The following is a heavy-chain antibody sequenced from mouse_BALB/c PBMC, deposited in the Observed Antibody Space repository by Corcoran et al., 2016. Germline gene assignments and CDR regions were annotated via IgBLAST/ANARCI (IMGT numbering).Heavy chain of an antibody. CDR1: GFNIKDTY. Sequence: EVQLQQSGAELMKPGASVKLSSTASGFNIKDTYMHWVKQRPEQGLEWIGRIDPANGNTKYDPKFQGKATITADTSSNTAYLQLSSLTSEDTAVYYCANWDWYFDVWGAGTTVTVSS. J-gene: IGHJ1*01. V-gene: IGHV14-3*02. D-gene: IGHD4-1*01. CDR2: IDPANGNT. CDR3: ANWDWYFDV.